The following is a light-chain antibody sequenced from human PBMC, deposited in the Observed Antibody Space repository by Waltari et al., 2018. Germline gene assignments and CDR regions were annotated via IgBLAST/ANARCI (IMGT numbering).Light chain of an antibody. CDR3: GSWDTSLNTGL. CDR1: SSNIVNSH. Sequence: QSVLTQPPSVSAAPGQKVTISCSGSSSNIVNSHISWYQQLPGAAPKLLIYENKRRPSGIPDRFPCSKSGTSATLDITGLQTGDEGDYYCGSWDTSLNTGLFGGGTKLTVL. V-gene: IGLV1-51*01. CDR2: ENK. J-gene: IGLJ3*02.